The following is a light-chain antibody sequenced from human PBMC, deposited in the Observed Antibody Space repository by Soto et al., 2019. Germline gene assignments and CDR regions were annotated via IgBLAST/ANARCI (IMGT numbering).Light chain of an antibody. Sequence: SYELTQPSSVSVSPGQTASITCSGAKLGDKYACWYQQKPGQSPVLVIYQDSKRPSGIPERFSGSNSGNTATLTISGTQAMDEADYYCQAWDSSTAVFGTGTKLTVL. V-gene: IGLV3-1*01. CDR3: QAWDSSTAV. CDR1: KLGDKY. CDR2: QDS. J-gene: IGLJ1*01.